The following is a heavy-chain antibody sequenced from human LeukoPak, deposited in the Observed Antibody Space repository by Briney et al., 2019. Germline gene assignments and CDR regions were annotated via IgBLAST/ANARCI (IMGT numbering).Heavy chain of an antibody. J-gene: IGHJ4*02. V-gene: IGHV1-18*01. CDR1: GYTYISYG. CDR2: ISTNIGYT. D-gene: IGHD3-3*01. CDR3: ARPCSYYDFWSGYYSGDYFDY. Sequence: ASVKDSCKASGYTYISYGISWVRPAPGQGLAWMGWISTNIGYTNYAQRLQGRVTMTTDTSTSTAYMELRSLRSDDTAVYYRARPCSYYDFWSGYYSGDYFDYWGQGTLVTVSS.